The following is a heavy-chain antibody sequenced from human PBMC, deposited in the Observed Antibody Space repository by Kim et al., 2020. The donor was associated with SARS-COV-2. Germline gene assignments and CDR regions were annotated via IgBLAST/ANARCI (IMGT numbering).Heavy chain of an antibody. V-gene: IGHV3-23*01. CDR3: AKKGIRARGQWYFDL. D-gene: IGHD6-13*01. J-gene: IGHJ2*01. Sequence: GGSLRLSCAASGFTFSSFAMTWVRQAPGKGLEWVSILSDSGGDTFFADSVKGRFTISRDNSKNTLYLQMNSLRAQDTAVYYCAKKGIRARGQWYFDLCGRGTLVTVSS. CDR1: GFTFSSFA. CDR2: LSDSGGDT.